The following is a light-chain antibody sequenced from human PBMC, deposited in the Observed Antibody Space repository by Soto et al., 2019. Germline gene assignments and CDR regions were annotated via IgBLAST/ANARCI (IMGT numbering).Light chain of an antibody. Sequence: QSVLTQPASVSGSPGQSITISCTGTSSDVGDYNYVSWYQQHPGKAPKLMIFDVSNRPSGVSNRFSGSKSGNTASLTISGLQAEDETDYYCSSYTTSNALHYVFGTGTKLTVL. J-gene: IGLJ1*01. V-gene: IGLV2-14*01. CDR2: DVS. CDR3: SSYTTSNALHYV. CDR1: SSDVGDYNY.